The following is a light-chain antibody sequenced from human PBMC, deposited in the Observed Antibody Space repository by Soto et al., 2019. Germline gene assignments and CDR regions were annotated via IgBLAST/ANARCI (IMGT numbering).Light chain of an antibody. CDR1: SGHSTYA. CDR2: LNSDGSH. CDR3: QTWGTAIRV. J-gene: IGLJ2*01. Sequence: QPVLTQSPSASASLGGSVKLTCTLSSGHSTYAIAWHQQQPEKGPRYLMKLNSDGSHSKGDGIPDRFSGSSSGAARYLTISSLQSEDEADYYCQTWGTAIRVFGGGTKLTVL. V-gene: IGLV4-69*01.